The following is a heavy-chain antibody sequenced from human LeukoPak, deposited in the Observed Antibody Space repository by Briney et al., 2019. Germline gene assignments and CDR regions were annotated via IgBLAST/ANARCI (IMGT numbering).Heavy chain of an antibody. CDR3: ARDINRNYALYY. CDR2: INPSGGST. D-gene: IGHD1-7*01. V-gene: IGHV1-46*01. J-gene: IGHJ4*02. CDR1: GYTFTSYY. Sequence: GASVKVSCKASGYTFTSYYMHWVRQAPGQGLEWMGIINPSGGSTSYAQKFQGRVTMTRDTSTSTAYMELSRLRSDDTAVYYCARDINRNYALYYWGQGTLVTVSS.